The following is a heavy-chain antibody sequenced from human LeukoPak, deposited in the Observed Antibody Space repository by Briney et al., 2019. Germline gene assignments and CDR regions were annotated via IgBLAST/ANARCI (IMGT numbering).Heavy chain of an antibody. CDR2: ISSSGSTI. Sequence: GGSLRLSCAASGFTFSSYEMNWVRQAPGKGLKWVSYISSSGSTIYYADSVKGRFTISRDNAKNSLYLQMNSLRAEDTAVYYYARDRLHYGEYEKTFDYWGQGTLVSVSS. CDR3: ARDRLHYGEYEKTFDY. CDR1: GFTFSSYE. V-gene: IGHV3-48*03. D-gene: IGHD4-17*01. J-gene: IGHJ4*02.